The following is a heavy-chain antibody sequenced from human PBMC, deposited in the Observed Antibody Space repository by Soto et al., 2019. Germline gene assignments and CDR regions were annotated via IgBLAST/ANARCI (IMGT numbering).Heavy chain of an antibody. CDR2: MSAAGGT. CDR1: GFTFSSYA. Sequence: EVQLWESGGGLVQPGESLRLSCAASGFTFSSYATSWVRQAPGKGLEWVSTMSAAGGTHYADSMKGRFTISRDNSKNTLYLQMNSLRDEDPAVYYCAKRGGTLSTSWRALDAWGQGTTVTVSS. CDR3: AKRGGTLSTSWRALDA. J-gene: IGHJ6*02. D-gene: IGHD1-1*01. V-gene: IGHV3-23*01.